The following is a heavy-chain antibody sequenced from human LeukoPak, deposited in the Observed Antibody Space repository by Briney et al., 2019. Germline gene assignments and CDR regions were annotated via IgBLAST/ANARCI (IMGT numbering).Heavy chain of an antibody. Sequence: PSETLSLTCTVPGGSISPYYWHWIRQPPGKGLEWIGYIYYSGSTSYNPSLKSRVTISVDASKNEFSLKLSSVTAADTAVYYCARDGSQQWSFMDVWGQGTTVTVSS. CDR2: IYYSGST. D-gene: IGHD6-19*01. CDR1: GGSISPYY. J-gene: IGHJ6*02. V-gene: IGHV4-59*01. CDR3: ARDGSQQWSFMDV.